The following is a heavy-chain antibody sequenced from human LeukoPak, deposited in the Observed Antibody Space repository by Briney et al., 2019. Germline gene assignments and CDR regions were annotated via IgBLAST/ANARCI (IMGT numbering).Heavy chain of an antibody. CDR1: GYTFTGYY. CDR3: ARDGWDYYDSSGYYLP. D-gene: IGHD3-22*01. V-gene: IGHV1-2*02. Sequence: ASVKVSCKASGYTFTGYYMHWVRQAPGQGLEWMGWINPNSGGTNYAQEFQGRVTMTRDTSISTAYMELSRLRSDDTAVYYCARDGWDYYDSSGYYLPWGQGTLVTVSS. CDR2: INPNSGGT. J-gene: IGHJ4*02.